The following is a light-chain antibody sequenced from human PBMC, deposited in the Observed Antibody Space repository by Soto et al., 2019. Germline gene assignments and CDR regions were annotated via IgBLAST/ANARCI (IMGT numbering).Light chain of an antibody. J-gene: IGKJ2*01. Sequence: EIVMTQSPATLSVSPGERATLSCRASQSVSSNLAWYQQKPGQAPTLLIYGASARATGIPARFSGSGSGTEFTLTISSLQSEDFAVYYCQQLNTYPHTFGQGTKLEIK. V-gene: IGKV3-15*01. CDR1: QSVSSN. CDR3: QQLNTYPHT. CDR2: GAS.